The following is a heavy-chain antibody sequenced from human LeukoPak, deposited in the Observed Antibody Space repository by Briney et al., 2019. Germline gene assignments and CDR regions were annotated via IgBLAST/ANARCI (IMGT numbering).Heavy chain of an antibody. CDR3: ARLTPSDSSSWYWYFGL. Sequence: PSETLSLTCTVSGGSIRSYYWSWIRQPPGKGLEWIGYIYYSGSTNYNPSLTSRVTISVDTSKNQFSLKLSTVTAADTAVYYCARLTPSDSSSWYWYFGLWGRGTLVTVSS. CDR1: GGSIRSYY. J-gene: IGHJ2*01. V-gene: IGHV4-59*08. CDR2: IYYSGST. D-gene: IGHD6-13*01.